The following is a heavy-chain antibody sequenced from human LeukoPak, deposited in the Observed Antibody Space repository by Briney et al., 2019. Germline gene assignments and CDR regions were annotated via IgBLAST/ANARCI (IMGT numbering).Heavy chain of an antibody. J-gene: IGHJ4*02. Sequence: GGSLKLSCEASGYTFCTYWMNWVRQAPGRGPEWMANIKQDGSEKYYAEIVQGRFTISRDNAKNSLYLQMNSLRAEDTAVYYCARQLLNWNQEYDYWGQGTLVTVSS. CDR2: IKQDGSEK. V-gene: IGHV3-7*01. CDR3: ARQLLNWNQEYDY. CDR1: GYTFCTYW. D-gene: IGHD1-20*01.